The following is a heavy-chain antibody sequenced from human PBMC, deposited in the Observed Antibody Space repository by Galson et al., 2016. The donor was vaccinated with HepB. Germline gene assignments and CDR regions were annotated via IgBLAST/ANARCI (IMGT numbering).Heavy chain of an antibody. CDR3: ARLAWRGFDNTGTKYLFDI. Sequence: PALVRPTQTLTLACAFSGFSLTTNGVGVGWIRQPPGKALEWLAVIFWDGDRHFSPSLQTRLTITKDNPKRQVVLTMTNMDPVDTAIYYCARLAWRGFDNTGTKYLFDIWGQGTLVTVSA. D-gene: IGHD1-14*01. J-gene: IGHJ4*02. V-gene: IGHV2-5*02. CDR2: IFWDGDR. CDR1: GFSLTTNGVG.